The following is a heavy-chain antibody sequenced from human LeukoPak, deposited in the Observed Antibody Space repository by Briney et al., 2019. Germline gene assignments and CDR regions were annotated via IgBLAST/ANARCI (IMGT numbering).Heavy chain of an antibody. Sequence: SETLSLTCSVSGGSISISIHYWGWIRQPPGEGLEWIGSIYYSGSTYYNPSLKSRVTISVDTSKNQFSLKLSSVTAADTAVYYCARRVSGYYYYFDYWGQGTLVTVSS. D-gene: IGHD3-3*01. CDR2: IYYSGST. CDR1: GGSISISIHY. J-gene: IGHJ4*02. CDR3: ARRVSGYYYYFDY. V-gene: IGHV4-39*01.